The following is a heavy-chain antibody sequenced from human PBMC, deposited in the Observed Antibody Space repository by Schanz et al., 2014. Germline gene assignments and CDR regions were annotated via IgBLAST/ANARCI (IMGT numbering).Heavy chain of an antibody. Sequence: VYLVESGGDLVKPGGSLRLSCVASGFTFFGSFAMSCVRQAPGKGLEWVSGMSGSGSTADYADSVKGRFTISRDNSRKTLYLQMNSLRADDTAVYYCAKDLYNYGIFDSWGQGTLVTVSS. CDR2: MSGSGSTA. CDR3: AKDLYNYGIFDS. V-gene: IGHV3-23*04. J-gene: IGHJ5*01. CDR1: GFTFFGSFA. D-gene: IGHD3-16*01.